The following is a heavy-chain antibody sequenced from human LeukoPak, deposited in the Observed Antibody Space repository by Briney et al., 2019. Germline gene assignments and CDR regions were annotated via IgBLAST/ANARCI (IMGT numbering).Heavy chain of an antibody. Sequence: TGGYLRLSCAASGFTFSSYWMSWVRQAPGKGLEWVANIKQDGSEKYYVDSVKGRFTISRDNAKNSLYLQMNSLRAEDTAVYYCARDRLAVAGYYYYYYYMDVWGKGTTVTVSS. V-gene: IGHV3-7*01. CDR1: GFTFSSYW. D-gene: IGHD6-19*01. CDR2: IKQDGSEK. CDR3: ARDRLAVAGYYYYYYYMDV. J-gene: IGHJ6*03.